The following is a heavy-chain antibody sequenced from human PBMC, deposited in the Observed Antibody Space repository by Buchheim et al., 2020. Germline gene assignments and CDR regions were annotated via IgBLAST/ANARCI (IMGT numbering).Heavy chain of an antibody. CDR1: GYTFSNYH. CDR3: ARALTSPDMGVFDP. Sequence: QVQLVQSGAEVKKPGASVKVSCKASGYTFSNYHINWVRQATGQGPEWMGWVHPHNGHTGYAQKFQGRVNMTRNTSIRTAYMELSSLRSEDTAVYYCARALTSPDMGVFDPWGQGTL. V-gene: IGHV1-8*01. CDR2: VHPHNGHT. J-gene: IGHJ5*02. D-gene: IGHD3-16*01.